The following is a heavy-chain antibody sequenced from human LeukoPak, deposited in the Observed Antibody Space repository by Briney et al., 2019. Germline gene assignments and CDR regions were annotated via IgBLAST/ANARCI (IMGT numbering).Heavy chain of an antibody. CDR1: GESFSGYY. Sequence: SETLSLTCAVYGESFSGYYWSWIRQPPGKGLEWIRDINHSGSTNYNPSLKSRVTISVDTSKNQFSLNLNSVTAADTAVYYCARGGGRDFDYWGQGTLVTVSS. CDR3: ARGGGRDFDY. CDR2: INHSGST. J-gene: IGHJ4*02. V-gene: IGHV4-34*01. D-gene: IGHD2-15*01.